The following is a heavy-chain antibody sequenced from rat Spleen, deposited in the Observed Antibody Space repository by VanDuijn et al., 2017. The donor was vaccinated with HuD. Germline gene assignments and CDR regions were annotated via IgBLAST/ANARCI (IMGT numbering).Heavy chain of an antibody. Sequence: EVQLVESGGGLVQPGRSMKLSCAASGFTFSNFDMAWVRQAPTKGLEWVASISYDGSSTYYRDSVKGRFTISRDNAKSTLYLQMNSLRSEDTATYYCARQNSGYGYWGQGVMVTVSS. J-gene: IGHJ2*01. CDR3: ARQNSGYGY. D-gene: IGHD4-3*01. CDR2: ISYDGSST. V-gene: IGHV5-22*01. CDR1: GFTFSNFD.